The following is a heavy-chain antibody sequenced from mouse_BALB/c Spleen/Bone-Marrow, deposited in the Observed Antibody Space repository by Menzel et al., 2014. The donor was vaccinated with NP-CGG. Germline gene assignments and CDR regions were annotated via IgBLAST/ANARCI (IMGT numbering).Heavy chain of an antibody. CDR2: IDPANGNT. CDR1: GFNINDPY. CDR3: ARYGNYCYAMDY. Sequence: VLLQQSGAELVKPGASVKLSCTASGFNINDPYLHWVTQSPDQCLELIGWIDPANGNTKYDPKFQGKATITADTSSNTAYLQLSSLTSEDTAVYYCARYGNYCYAMDYWGQGTSVTVSS. D-gene: IGHD2-1*01. J-gene: IGHJ4*01. V-gene: IGHV14-3*02.